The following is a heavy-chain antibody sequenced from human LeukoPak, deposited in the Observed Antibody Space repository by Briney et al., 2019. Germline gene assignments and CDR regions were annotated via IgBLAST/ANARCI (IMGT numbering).Heavy chain of an antibody. CDR2: INPDGGEE. J-gene: IGHJ4*02. Sequence: GGSLRLSCAVPGLTLRNYWMNWVRQAPGKGLEWVANINPDGGEERYVLSVKGRFVISRDNAKNSLYLQMNSLRAEDTAVYYCASDGRSWGQGTLVSVSS. CDR3: ASDGRS. D-gene: IGHD6-6*01. V-gene: IGHV3-7*04. CDR1: GLTLRNYW.